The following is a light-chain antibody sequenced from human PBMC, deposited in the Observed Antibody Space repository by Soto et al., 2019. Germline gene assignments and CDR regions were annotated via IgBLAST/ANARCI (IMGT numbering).Light chain of an antibody. J-gene: IGLJ1*01. CDR2: EVS. CDR3: SSYTSSSTYV. CDR1: SSGVGGYND. V-gene: IGLV2-14*01. Sequence: QSVLTQPASVSVSPGQSITISCTGTSSGVGGYNDVFWYQQHPGNAPKLMIYEVSNRPSGVSNRFSGSKSGNTASLTISGLQAVDEAYYYCSSYTSSSTYVFGTGTKVTVL.